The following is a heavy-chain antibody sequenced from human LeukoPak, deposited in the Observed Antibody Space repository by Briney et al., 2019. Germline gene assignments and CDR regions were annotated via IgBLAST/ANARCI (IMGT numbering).Heavy chain of an antibody. CDR2: TNPVDGVT. V-gene: IGHV3-23*01. J-gene: IGHJ4*02. CDR3: TRAGVYDYVWGSFGDRRFDY. CDR1: GFTFATHG. D-gene: IGHD3-16*01. Sequence: GGSLRLSCAASGFTFATHGMTWVRQAPGKGLEWVSATNPVDGVTYYADSVKGRFTISRDNAKNSLYLQMNSLKTEDTAVYYCTRAGVYDYVWGSFGDRRFDYWGQGTLVTVSS.